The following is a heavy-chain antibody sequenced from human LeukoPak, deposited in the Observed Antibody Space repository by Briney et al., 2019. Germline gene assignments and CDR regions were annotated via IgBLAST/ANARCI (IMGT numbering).Heavy chain of an antibody. V-gene: IGHV1-2*02. Sequence: ASVKVSCKASGYTFTGYYMHWVRQAPGQGLEWMGWINPNSGGTNYAQKFQGRVTMTRDTSISTAYMELSRLRSDDTAVYYCARVGRYFDWLSTPNRFDPGAREPWSPSPQ. D-gene: IGHD3-9*01. CDR3: ARVGRYFDWLSTPNRFDP. CDR2: INPNSGGT. CDR1: GYTFTGYY. J-gene: IGHJ5*02.